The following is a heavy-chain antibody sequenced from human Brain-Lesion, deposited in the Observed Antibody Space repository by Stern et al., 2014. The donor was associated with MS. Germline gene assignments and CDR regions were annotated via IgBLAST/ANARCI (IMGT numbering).Heavy chain of an antibody. CDR3: ARHQLGYGYAYLRY. Sequence: QVQLVESGPGLVKPSDTLSLTCSVSGDSLSSSTFYWGWIRQPPGKGPEWIGSVYYSGNTYYHPSLKSRVTISVDTSKTQFPLRLPCGTAADTAVYYCARHQLGYGYAYLRYWGQGTLVTVSS. D-gene: IGHD5-18*01. V-gene: IGHV4-39*01. CDR2: VYYSGNT. CDR1: GDSLSSSTFY. J-gene: IGHJ4*02.